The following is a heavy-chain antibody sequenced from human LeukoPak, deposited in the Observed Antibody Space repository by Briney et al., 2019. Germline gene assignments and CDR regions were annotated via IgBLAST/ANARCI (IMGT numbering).Heavy chain of an antibody. CDR1: GYTFSSYG. J-gene: IGHJ3*02. CDR2: ISAYNGNT. CDR3: ARDRYCSSTSCYGAFDI. Sequence: ASVKVSCKASGYTFSSYGISWVRQAPGQGLEWMGWISAYNGNTNYAQKVQVRVTMTTDTSTSTAYMELRSLRSDDTAVYYCARDRYCSSTSCYGAFDIWGQGTMVTVSS. V-gene: IGHV1-18*01. D-gene: IGHD2-2*01.